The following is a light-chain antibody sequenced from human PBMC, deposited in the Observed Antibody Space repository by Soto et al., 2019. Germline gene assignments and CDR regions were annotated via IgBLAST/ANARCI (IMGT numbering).Light chain of an antibody. Sequence: DIQMTQSPSSVSASVGDRVTITCRASQGIGSWLGWYQQKPGKAPKLLIYTVYSLQSGVPSRFSGSGSGTDFTLTISSLQPEDFATYYCQQANSFPLTFGGGTKVEI. J-gene: IGKJ4*01. V-gene: IGKV1-12*01. CDR1: QGIGSW. CDR3: QQANSFPLT. CDR2: TVY.